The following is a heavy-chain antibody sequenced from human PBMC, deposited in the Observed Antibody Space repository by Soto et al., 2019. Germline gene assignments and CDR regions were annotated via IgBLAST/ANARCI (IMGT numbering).Heavy chain of an antibody. Sequence: PSQTLSLTCAISGDSVSSNSATWNWIRQSPSRGLEWLGRTYYRSKWYNEYAVSVNSRITINPDTSKNQFSLQLNSVTPEDTAVYYCASATRTWFDPWGQGTLVTVSS. CDR2: TYYRSKWYN. V-gene: IGHV6-1*01. CDR3: ASATRTWFDP. CDR1: GDSVSSNSAT. D-gene: IGHD4-17*01. J-gene: IGHJ5*02.